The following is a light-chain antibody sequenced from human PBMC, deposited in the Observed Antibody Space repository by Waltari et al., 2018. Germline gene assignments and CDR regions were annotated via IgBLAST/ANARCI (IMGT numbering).Light chain of an antibody. J-gene: IGKJ2*03. V-gene: IGKV1-13*02. Sequence: IQMSQSPSSRSASVGDRVTITCRASQGISSYLNWYQQKPGKAPKLLIYYANSLASGVPSRFSGSGSGTEFTLTISSLQPEDFATYYCQQGNSNPYSFGQGTKVEIK. CDR1: QGISSY. CDR2: YAN. CDR3: QQGNSNPYS.